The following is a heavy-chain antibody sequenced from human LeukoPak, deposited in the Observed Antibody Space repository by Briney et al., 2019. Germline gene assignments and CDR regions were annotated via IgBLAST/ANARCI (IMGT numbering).Heavy chain of an antibody. J-gene: IGHJ3*02. D-gene: IGHD5-12*01. CDR2: ISGSGGST. CDR3: AKDPPGYGGAFDI. CDR1: GFTFSSYA. V-gene: IGHV3-23*01. Sequence: PGGSLRLSWAASGFTFSSYAMSWVRQAPGNGLEWVSAISGSGGSTYYADSVKGRFTISRDNSTNTLYLQMNSLRAEDTAVYYCAKDPPGYGGAFDIWGQGTTVTVSS.